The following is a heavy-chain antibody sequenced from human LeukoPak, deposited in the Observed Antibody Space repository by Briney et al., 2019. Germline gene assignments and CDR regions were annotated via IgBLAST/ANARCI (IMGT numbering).Heavy chain of an antibody. D-gene: IGHD2/OR15-2a*01. CDR2: ISASGGST. CDR3: AKYVSAKGPPYALDV. CDR1: EFTFSSYA. V-gene: IGHV3-23*01. Sequence: PGGSLRLSCAASEFTFSSYAMQWVRQAPEKGLEWVSGISASGGSTWYADSVKGRFTISRDNSKNTLYLQMNSLRAEDTAVYYCAKYVSAKGPPYALDVWGQGTTVTVSS. J-gene: IGHJ6*02.